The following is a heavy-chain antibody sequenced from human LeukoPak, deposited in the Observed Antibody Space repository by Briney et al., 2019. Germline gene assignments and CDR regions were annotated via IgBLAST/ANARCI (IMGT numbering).Heavy chain of an antibody. D-gene: IGHD5-18*01. J-gene: IGHJ4*02. Sequence: GGSLRLSCAASGFTFSSYAMSWVRQAPGKGLEWVSAISGSGGSTYYADSVKGRFTISRDNSKNTPYLQMNSLRAEDTAVYYCAKCPINSYGFVPFDYWGQGTLVTVSS. CDR3: AKCPINSYGFVPFDY. V-gene: IGHV3-23*01. CDR2: ISGSGGST. CDR1: GFTFSSYA.